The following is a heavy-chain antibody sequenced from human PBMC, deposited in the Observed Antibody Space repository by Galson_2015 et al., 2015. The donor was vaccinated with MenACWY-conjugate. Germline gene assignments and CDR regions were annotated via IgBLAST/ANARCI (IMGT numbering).Heavy chain of an antibody. D-gene: IGHD2-21*01. CDR1: GFSFTQYW. Sequence: LRLSCAASGFSFTQYWMHWVRQAPGKGLVWVSRISPDGSVTNYADSVKGRFTLSIDNAKNTLYLQMNSLRGDDTAVYYCTRGNDCYGRFDPWGQGTLVTVSS. CDR3: TRGNDCYGRFDP. J-gene: IGHJ5*02. CDR2: ISPDGSVT. V-gene: IGHV3-74*01.